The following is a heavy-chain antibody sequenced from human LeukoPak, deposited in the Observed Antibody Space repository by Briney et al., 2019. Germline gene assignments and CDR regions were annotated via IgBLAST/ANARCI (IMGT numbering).Heavy chain of an antibody. V-gene: IGHV1-46*01. Sequence: ASVKVSCKASGYTFTSYYMHWMRQAPGQGLEWMGIVNPSGGSTSYAQKFQGRVTMTRNTSISTAYMELSSLRSEDTAVYYCARGLWFDPWGQGTLVTVSS. CDR3: ARGLWFDP. CDR2: VNPSGGST. CDR1: GYTFTSYY. J-gene: IGHJ5*02.